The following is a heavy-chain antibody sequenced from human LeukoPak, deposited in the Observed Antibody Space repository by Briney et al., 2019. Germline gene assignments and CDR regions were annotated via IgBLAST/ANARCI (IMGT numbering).Heavy chain of an antibody. CDR3: TTHTTTMGNFDY. V-gene: IGHV3-74*01. D-gene: IGHD4-23*01. CDR1: RFSFRSHW. Sequence: GGSLRLSCAPSRFSFRSHWMHWVRQAAGKVLVWVSRINSYGSSTLYVDSVEGRFTISRDNAKNTLYLQMNSLRTEDTAVYYCTTHTTTMGNFDYWGQGTLVTVSS. CDR2: INSYGSST. J-gene: IGHJ4*02.